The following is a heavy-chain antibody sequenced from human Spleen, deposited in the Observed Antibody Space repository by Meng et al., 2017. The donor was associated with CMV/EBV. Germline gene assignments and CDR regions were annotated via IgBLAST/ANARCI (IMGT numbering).Heavy chain of an antibody. CDR3: VKGSNNFDY. J-gene: IGHJ4*02. CDR1: GLTFSSYS. D-gene: IGHD1-26*01. V-gene: IGHV3-23*01. CDR2: ISGSASNT. Sequence: GESLKISCAASGLTFSSYSMNWVRQAPGKGLEWVSHISGSASNTFYADSVRGRFTISRDNSKNTLYLLLNSLRADDTAVYYCVKGSNNFDYWGQGTLVTVSS.